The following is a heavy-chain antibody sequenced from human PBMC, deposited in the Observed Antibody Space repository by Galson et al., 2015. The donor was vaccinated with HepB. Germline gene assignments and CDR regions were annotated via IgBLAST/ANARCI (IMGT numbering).Heavy chain of an antibody. D-gene: IGHD3-3*01. J-gene: IGHJ4*02. CDR1: GFTLSSYG. Sequence: SLRLSCAASGFTLSSYGMHWVRQAPGKGLEWVAVISYDGSNKYYADSVKGRFTISRDNSKNTLYLQMNSQRAEDTAVCYCAKGPIRFSYYFDYWGQGTLVTVSS. CDR3: AKGPIRFSYYFDY. V-gene: IGHV3-30*18. CDR2: ISYDGSNK.